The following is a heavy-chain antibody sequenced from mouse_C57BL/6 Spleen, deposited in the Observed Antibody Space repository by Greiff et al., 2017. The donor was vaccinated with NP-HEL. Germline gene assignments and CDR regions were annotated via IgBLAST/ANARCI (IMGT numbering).Heavy chain of an antibody. J-gene: IGHJ4*01. CDR3: ARPHYGSSLYAMDY. CDR1: GYTFTSYW. D-gene: IGHD1-1*01. CDR2: IHPNSGST. V-gene: IGHV1-64*01. Sequence: QVQLQQPGAELVKPGASVKLSCKASGYTFTSYWMHWVKQRPGQGLEWIGMIHPNSGSTNYNEKFKSKATLTVDKSSSTAYMQLSSLTSADSAVYYCARPHYGSSLYAMDYWGQGTSVTVSS.